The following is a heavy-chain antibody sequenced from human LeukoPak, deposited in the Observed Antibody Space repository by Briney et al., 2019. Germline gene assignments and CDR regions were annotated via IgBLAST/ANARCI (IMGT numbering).Heavy chain of an antibody. CDR2: IYYSGST. J-gene: IGHJ4*02. D-gene: IGHD2-2*01. Sequence: PSETLSLTCTVSGGSISSYSWTWIRQPPGKGLEWIGYIYYSGSTNYHPSLKSRVTISVDTSKNQFSLRLSSVTAADTAVYYCARLMTSSAGRDYWGQGTLVTVSS. V-gene: IGHV4-59*01. CDR1: GGSISSYS. CDR3: ARLMTSSAGRDY.